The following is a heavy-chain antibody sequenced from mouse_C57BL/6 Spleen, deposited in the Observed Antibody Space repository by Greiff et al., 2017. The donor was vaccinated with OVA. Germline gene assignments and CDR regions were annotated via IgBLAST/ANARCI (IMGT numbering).Heavy chain of an antibody. J-gene: IGHJ4*01. CDR3: ARDRYYVYAMDY. V-gene: IGHV1-82*01. Sequence: VQLQQSGPELVKPGASVKISCKASGYAFSSSWMNWVKQRPGKGLEWIGRIYPGDGDTNYNGKFKGKATLTADKSSSTAYMQRSSLSSEDSAVYFCARDRYYVYAMDYWGQGTSVTVSS. D-gene: IGHD1-1*01. CDR1: GYAFSSSW. CDR2: IYPGDGDT.